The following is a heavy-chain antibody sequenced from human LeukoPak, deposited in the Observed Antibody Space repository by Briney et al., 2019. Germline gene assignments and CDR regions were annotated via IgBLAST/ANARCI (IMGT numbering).Heavy chain of an antibody. CDR1: GFTFSGYA. D-gene: IGHD3-10*01. Sequence: PGGSLRLSCAASGFTFSGYAMSWVRQPPGKGLEYVSAISSSCGNTYYADSVKGRFTISRDNSKNTVYVQMNSLRAEDTAVYYCAKDLYYGLGSYYFYGMDVWGQGTTVTVSS. J-gene: IGHJ6*02. CDR3: AKDLYYGLGSYYFYGMDV. CDR2: ISSSCGNT. V-gene: IGHV3-23*01.